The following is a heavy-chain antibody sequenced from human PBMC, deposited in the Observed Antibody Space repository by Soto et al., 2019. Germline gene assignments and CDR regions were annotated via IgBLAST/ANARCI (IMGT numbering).Heavy chain of an antibody. J-gene: IGHJ5*02. CDR2: INPADSDT. CDR1: GYSFTNYW. Sequence: GESLKISCKGSGYSFTNYWIGWVRQMPGKGLEWMGIINPADSDTRYSPSFQGQVTVSVDKSISTAYLQRGSLKASDTAMYYCVRTDSTGYYNHWGQGTQVTVSS. CDR3: VRTDSTGYYNH. V-gene: IGHV5-51*01. D-gene: IGHD3-9*01.